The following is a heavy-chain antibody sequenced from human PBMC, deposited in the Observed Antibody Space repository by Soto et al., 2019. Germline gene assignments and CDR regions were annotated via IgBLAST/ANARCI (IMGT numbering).Heavy chain of an antibody. CDR3: ARGNSPVNIY. Sequence: GGSLRHSCAASGFTFSSSEMNWVRQAPGKGLEWISYITSTGSTTYYADSVKGRFTISRDNAKNSLYLQMNSLRAEDTAIYYCARGNSPVNIYWGQGTLVTVSS. CDR2: ITSTGSTT. CDR1: GFTFSSSE. V-gene: IGHV3-48*03. D-gene: IGHD3-10*01. J-gene: IGHJ4*02.